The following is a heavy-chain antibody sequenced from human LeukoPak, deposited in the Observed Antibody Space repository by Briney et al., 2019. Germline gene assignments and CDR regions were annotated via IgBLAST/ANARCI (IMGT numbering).Heavy chain of an antibody. CDR2: ISGSGGST. Sequence: GGSLRLSCAASGFTFSSYAMSWVRQAPGKGLEWVSAISGSGGSTYYADSVKGRFTISRDNAKNSLYLQMNSLRAEDTAVYYCARVDTAMGPYYYYGMDVRGQGTTVTVSS. J-gene: IGHJ6*02. D-gene: IGHD5-18*01. CDR3: ARVDTAMGPYYYYGMDV. V-gene: IGHV3-23*01. CDR1: GFTFSSYA.